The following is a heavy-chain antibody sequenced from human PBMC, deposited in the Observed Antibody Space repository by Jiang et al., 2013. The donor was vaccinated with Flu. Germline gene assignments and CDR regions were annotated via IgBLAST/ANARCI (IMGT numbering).Heavy chain of an antibody. V-gene: IGHV5-51*01. CDR3: ARRRSSSSWGALDI. D-gene: IGHD6-6*01. J-gene: IGHJ3*02. CDR2: IYPGDSAT. CDR1: GYSFTTYW. Sequence: EVKKPGESLKISCGGSGYSFTTYWIAWVRQMPGKGLEWLGIIYPGDSATTYSPSFQGLVTFSADKSITTAYLQWSSLKASDTAMYYCARRRSSSSWGALDIWGQGDNGHRVF.